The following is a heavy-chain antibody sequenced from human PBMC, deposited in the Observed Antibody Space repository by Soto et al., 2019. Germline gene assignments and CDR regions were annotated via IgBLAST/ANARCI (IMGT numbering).Heavy chain of an antibody. CDR1: GFTFSSYA. CDR2: ISGSGGST. CDR3: ARAQGARSSSWYLDY. D-gene: IGHD6-6*01. J-gene: IGHJ4*02. V-gene: IGHV3-23*01. Sequence: GGSLRLSCAASGFTFSSYAMSWVRQAPGKGLEWVSAISGSGGSTYYADSVKGRFTISRDNSKNTLYLQMNSLRAEDTAVYYCARAQGARSSSWYLDYWGQGTLVTVSS.